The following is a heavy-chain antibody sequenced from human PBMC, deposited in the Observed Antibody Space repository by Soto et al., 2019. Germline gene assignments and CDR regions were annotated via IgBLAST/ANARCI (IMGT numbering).Heavy chain of an antibody. D-gene: IGHD6-19*01. CDR2: VFHTGST. J-gene: IGHJ4*02. Sequence: QVQLQESGPGLVKPSETLSLTCTVSHGSITSYYWSWIRQPPVKGLEWIGYVFHTGSTNYNPSLQSRVTISVDPSKNQVSLRLTSVTSADTAMYYCAGSVESAGWHDYWGPGTLVTVSS. CDR1: HGSITSYY. V-gene: IGHV4-59*03. CDR3: AGSVESAGWHDY.